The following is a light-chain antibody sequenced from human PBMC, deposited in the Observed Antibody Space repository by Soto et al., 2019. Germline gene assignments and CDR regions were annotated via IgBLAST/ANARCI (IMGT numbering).Light chain of an antibody. V-gene: IGKV3-11*01. CDR2: DAS. CDR3: QQRSNWPRT. Sequence: EIVLTQSPATLSLSPGERATLSCRASQSVSSYLAWYQQKPGQAPRLLIYDASNRATGIPARFSGSGSGTDLTLTISSLEPEDGAVYDGQQRSNWPRTFGQGTKLEIK. CDR1: QSVSSY. J-gene: IGKJ2*01.